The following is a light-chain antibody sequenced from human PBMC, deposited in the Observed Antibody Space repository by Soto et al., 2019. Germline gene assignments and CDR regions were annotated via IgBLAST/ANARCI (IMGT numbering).Light chain of an antibody. Sequence: DIQMTQSPSTLSASVGDRVTITCRASQSINTWLAWYQQKPGKAPRFLIYQASSLESGVPSRFSGSGFGTEFTLTISNLQPEDFATYYCQQVKTYPRTFGGGTKVEIK. CDR2: QAS. CDR3: QQVKTYPRT. V-gene: IGKV1-5*03. CDR1: QSINTW. J-gene: IGKJ4*01.